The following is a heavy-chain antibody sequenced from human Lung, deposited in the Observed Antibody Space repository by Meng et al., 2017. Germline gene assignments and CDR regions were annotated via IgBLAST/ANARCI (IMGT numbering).Heavy chain of an antibody. CDR3: TGHIDY. V-gene: IGHV3-15*01. Sequence: VELVESWGGLVKPGGSLSLSFAGSWFTVSNAWMTWVRQAPGKGMEWFGRMKSNVDGGTVDYAAALKGRFFISRDDSKNMFYLQMNSLKSEDTAVYYCTGHIDYWGHGTLVTVSS. J-gene: IGHJ4*01. CDR2: MKSNVDGGTV. CDR1: WFTVSNAW.